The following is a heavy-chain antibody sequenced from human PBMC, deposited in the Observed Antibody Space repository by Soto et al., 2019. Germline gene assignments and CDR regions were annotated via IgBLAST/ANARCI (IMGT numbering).Heavy chain of an antibody. J-gene: IGHJ3*01. V-gene: IGHV3-66*01. D-gene: IGHD1-1*01. CDR3: VRVPRAWRNAFEL. CDR1: GFTVSKNC. Sequence: GGSLRLSCAASGFTVSKNCMSWVRQAPGKGLEWVSVIYSGGNTDYADSVKGRFTISRDNSKNILYLQMNRLRAEDTAVYYCVRVPRAWRNAFELLGPGIMVTV. CDR2: IYSGGNT.